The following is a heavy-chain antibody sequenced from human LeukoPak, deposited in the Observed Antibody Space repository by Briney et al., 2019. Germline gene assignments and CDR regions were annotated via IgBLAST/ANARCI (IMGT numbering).Heavy chain of an antibody. CDR1: GGSVSSIDYY. CDR2: IYYSGST. CDR3: ARDQGTYYYGSGSFDL. D-gene: IGHD3-10*01. V-gene: IGHV4-61*08. J-gene: IGHJ2*01. Sequence: PSGTLSLTCTVSGGSVSSIDYYWTWIRQPPGKGLEWIGYIYYSGSTNYNPSLKSRVTISVDTSKNQFSLKLSSVTAADTAVYYCARDQGTYYYGSGSFDLWGRGTLVTVSS.